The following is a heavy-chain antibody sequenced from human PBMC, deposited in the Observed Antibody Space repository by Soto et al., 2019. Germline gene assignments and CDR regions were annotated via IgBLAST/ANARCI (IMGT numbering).Heavy chain of an antibody. D-gene: IGHD2-2*01. V-gene: IGHV4-39*01. CDR1: GCSILSRNYY. CDR2: IYYSGNT. J-gene: IGHJ6*02. CDR3: ARLGGYCSTTGCYGYYAMDV. Sequence: PSDTLSLTCTVYGCSILSRNYYWGWIRQPPGKWLDWIGSIYYSGNTYYNPSLKSRVTMSVDTSKNQFSLKLSSVTAADTAVYYCARLGGYCSTTGCYGYYAMDVWGQGTTVT.